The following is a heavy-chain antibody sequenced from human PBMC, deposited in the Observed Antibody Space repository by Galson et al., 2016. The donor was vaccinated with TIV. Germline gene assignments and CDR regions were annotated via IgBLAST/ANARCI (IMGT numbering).Heavy chain of an antibody. V-gene: IGHV3-53*01. J-gene: IGHJ4*02. CDR1: GFNVRYNY. CDR2: IFSAGTS. CDR3: AKTTPAEIQLGYYFDF. Sequence: SLRHSCAASGFNVRYNYMSWVRQAPGKGLEWVSLIFSAGTSYYADSVKGRLTLSRDNSKNTLYLQMDSLRAEDPAVYFCAKTTPAEIQLGYYFDFWGRGTLVTVSS. D-gene: IGHD5-18*01.